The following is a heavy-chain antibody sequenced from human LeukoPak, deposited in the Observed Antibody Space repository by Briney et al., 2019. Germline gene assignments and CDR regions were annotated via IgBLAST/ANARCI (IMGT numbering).Heavy chain of an antibody. D-gene: IGHD3-3*01. CDR3: ARDLRYYDFWSGYFYYMDV. CDR2: INPNSGGT. V-gene: IGHV1-2*02. J-gene: IGHJ6*03. CDR1: GYTLTGYY. Sequence: ASVKVSCKASGYTLTGYYMHWVRQAPGQGLEWMGWINPNSGGTNYAQKFQGRVTMTRDTSISTAYMELSRLRSDDTAVYYCARDLRYYDFWSGYFYYMDVWGKGTTVTVSS.